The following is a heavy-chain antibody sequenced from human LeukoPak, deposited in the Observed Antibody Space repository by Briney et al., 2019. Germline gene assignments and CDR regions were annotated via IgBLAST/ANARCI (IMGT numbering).Heavy chain of an antibody. D-gene: IGHD2-15*01. Sequence: GGSLRLSCAASGFTLSDYYMSWIRQAPGKGLEWVSYTSSSSSYSNYADSVKGRFTISRDNAKNSLYLQVNSLRAEDTAVYYCARALYCSGGTCYFALYFDLWGRGTLVTVSS. J-gene: IGHJ2*01. CDR2: TSSSSSYS. CDR1: GFTLSDYY. CDR3: ARALYCSGGTCYFALYFDL. V-gene: IGHV3-11*05.